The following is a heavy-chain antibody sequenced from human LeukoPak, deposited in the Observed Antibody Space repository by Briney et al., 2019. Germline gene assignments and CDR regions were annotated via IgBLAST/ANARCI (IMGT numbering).Heavy chain of an antibody. V-gene: IGHV4-4*07. CDR1: GGSISSYY. CDR2: IYTSGST. Sequence: SETLSLTCTVSGGSISSYYWSWIRQPAGKGLEWIGRIYTSGSTNYNPSLKSRVTMSVDTSKNQFSLKLSSVTAADTAVYYCARDLWDLRFGERTNWYFDLWDRGTLVTVSS. J-gene: IGHJ2*01. D-gene: IGHD3-10*01. CDR3: ARDLWDLRFGERTNWYFDL.